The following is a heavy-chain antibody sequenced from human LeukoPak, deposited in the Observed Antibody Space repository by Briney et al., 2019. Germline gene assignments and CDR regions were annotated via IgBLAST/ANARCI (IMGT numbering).Heavy chain of an antibody. CDR2: INTNTGNP. D-gene: IGHD3-10*01. CDR1: GYTFTNYA. CDR3: AISVYGSGSYRDAFDI. Sequence: ASVKVSCKASGYTFTNYAMNWVRQAPGQGLEWMGWINTNTGNPTYAQGFTGRFVFSLDTSVSTAYLQISSLKAEDTAVYYCAISVYGSGSYRDAFDIWGQGTMVTVSS. J-gene: IGHJ3*02. V-gene: IGHV7-4-1*02.